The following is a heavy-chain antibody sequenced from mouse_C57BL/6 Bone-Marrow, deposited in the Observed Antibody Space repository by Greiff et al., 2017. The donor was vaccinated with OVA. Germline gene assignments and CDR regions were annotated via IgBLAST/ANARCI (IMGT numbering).Heavy chain of an antibody. V-gene: IGHV1-22*01. CDR3: ARREGCFIPFAY. D-gene: IGHD3-3*01. Sequence: DVKLVESGPELVKPGASVKLSCKASGYTFTDYNMHWVKQSPGKSLEWIGYINPNNGGTSYNQKFKGKATLTVNKSSSTAYMELRSLTSEDSAVDYGARREGCFIPFAYWGQGTLVTVSA. CDR2: INPNNGGT. CDR1: GYTFTDYN. J-gene: IGHJ3*01.